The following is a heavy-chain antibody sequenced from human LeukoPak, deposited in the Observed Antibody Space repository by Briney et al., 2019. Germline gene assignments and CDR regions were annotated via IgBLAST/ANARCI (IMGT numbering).Heavy chain of an antibody. D-gene: IGHD4-17*01. CDR1: GGPISSGDYY. Sequence: SETLSLTCTVSGGPISSGDYYWSWIRQPPGKGLEWIGYIYYSGSTYYNPSLKSRVTISVDTSKNQFSLKLSSVTAADTAVYYCARSLAVTTGFDYWGQGTLVTVSS. CDR3: ARSLAVTTGFDY. CDR2: IYYSGST. J-gene: IGHJ4*02. V-gene: IGHV4-30-4*08.